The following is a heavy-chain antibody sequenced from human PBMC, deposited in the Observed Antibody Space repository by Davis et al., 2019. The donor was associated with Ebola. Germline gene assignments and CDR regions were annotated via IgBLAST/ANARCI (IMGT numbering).Heavy chain of an antibody. V-gene: IGHV4-30-4*07. CDR3: ARVVWHLGGSFDI. D-gene: IGHD3-10*01. CDR1: GGSISSAGHA. Sequence: LRLSCAVSGGSISSAGHAWSWIRQPSGRGMEFLGYMYDSGSIYYNPSLKSRLTISLDTSKNHFSLNLNSVTAADTAVYHCARVVWHLGGSFDIWGQGTMVTVSS. CDR2: MYDSGSI. J-gene: IGHJ3*02.